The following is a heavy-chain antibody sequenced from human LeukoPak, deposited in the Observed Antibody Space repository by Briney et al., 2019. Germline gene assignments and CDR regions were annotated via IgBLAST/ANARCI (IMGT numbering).Heavy chain of an antibody. CDR1: GYTFTSYG. J-gene: IGHJ4*02. CDR3: ARDTFLYCSSTSCFHFDY. Sequence: GASVKVSCKASGYTFTSYGISWVRQAPGQGLEWMGWISAYNGNTNYAQKLQGRVTMTTDTSTGTAYMELRSLRSDDTAVYYCARDTFLYCSSTSCFHFDYWGQGTLVTVSS. CDR2: ISAYNGNT. V-gene: IGHV1-18*01. D-gene: IGHD2-2*01.